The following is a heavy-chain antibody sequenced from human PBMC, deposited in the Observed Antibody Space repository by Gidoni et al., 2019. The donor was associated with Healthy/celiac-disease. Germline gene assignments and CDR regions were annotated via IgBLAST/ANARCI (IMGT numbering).Heavy chain of an antibody. D-gene: IGHD3-22*01. V-gene: IGHV4-4*02. CDR3: AREGYYYDSSGYWGYYFDY. J-gene: IGHJ4*02. CDR1: GGSISSSNW. Sequence: QVQLQESGPGLVKPSATLSLTCAVSGGSISSSNWWSWVRQPPGKGLEWIGEIYHSGSTNYNPSLKSRVTIAVDKSKNQCSLKLSSVTAADTAVYYCAREGYYYDSSGYWGYYFDYWGQGTLVTVSS. CDR2: IYHSGST.